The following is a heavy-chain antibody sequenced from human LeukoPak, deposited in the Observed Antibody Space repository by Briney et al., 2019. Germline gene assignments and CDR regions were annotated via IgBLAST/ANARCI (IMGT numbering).Heavy chain of an antibody. D-gene: IGHD3-16*02. CDR3: AREGLRLGELSLLYFDY. Sequence: SETLSLTCAAYGGSFSGYYWSWIRQPPGKGLEWIGEINHSGSTNYNPSLKSRVTISVDTSKNQFSLKLSSVTAADTAVYYCAREGLRLGELSLLYFDYWGQGTLVTVSS. CDR1: GGSFSGYY. CDR2: INHSGST. V-gene: IGHV4-34*01. J-gene: IGHJ4*02.